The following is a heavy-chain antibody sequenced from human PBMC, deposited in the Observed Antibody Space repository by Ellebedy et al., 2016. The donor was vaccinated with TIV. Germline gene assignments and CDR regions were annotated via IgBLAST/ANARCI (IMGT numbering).Heavy chain of an antibody. CDR1: GGSISNFY. J-gene: IGHJ5*02. D-gene: IGHD3-10*01. Sequence: SETLSLTCSVSGGSISNFYCSWIRQPPGKGLEWLGFIYSSGTTNYNPSLKSRVTISKDTSDNQFSLNLTSVTAADTAVYYCARLVRGVWNWFDPWGQGTLVTVSS. CDR3: ARLVRGVWNWFDP. V-gene: IGHV4-59*01. CDR2: IYSSGTT.